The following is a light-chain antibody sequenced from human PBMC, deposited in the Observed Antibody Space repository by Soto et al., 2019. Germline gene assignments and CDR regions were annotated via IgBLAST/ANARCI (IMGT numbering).Light chain of an antibody. CDR3: HQYGYGEDT. CDR1: QSVRSNY. Sequence: EIVLTQSPGTLSLSPGERATLSCRASQSVRSNYLAWYQQKPGQAPRLLIYGASSRATGIPDRFSGSGSGTDFTITISRLEPEDFAVYSCHQYGYGEDTCGPGTNLEIK. J-gene: IGKJ2*01. V-gene: IGKV3-20*01. CDR2: GAS.